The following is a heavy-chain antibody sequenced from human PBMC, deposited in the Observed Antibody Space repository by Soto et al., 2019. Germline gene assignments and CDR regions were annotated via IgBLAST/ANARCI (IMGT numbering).Heavy chain of an antibody. J-gene: IGHJ4*02. D-gene: IGHD4-17*01. CDR3: AGGQKGKTRVTPPPPLTYFDY. Sequence: GASVKVSCKASGYTFTSYDINWVRQATGQGLEWMGWMNPNSGNTGYAQKFQGRVTMTRNTSISTAYMELSSLRSEDTAVYYCAGGQKGKTRVTPPPPLTYFDYGGRGPLVP. V-gene: IGHV1-8*01. CDR2: MNPNSGNT. CDR1: GYTFTSYD.